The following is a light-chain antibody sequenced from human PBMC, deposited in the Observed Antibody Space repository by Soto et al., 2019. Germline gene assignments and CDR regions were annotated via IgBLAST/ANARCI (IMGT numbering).Light chain of an antibody. CDR2: GAS. Sequence: DIQLNQSPSFLSASVGDRVTITCRASQGISTYLAWYLQRPGKAPKLLIYGASTLQSGVPSRFSGSGSGTEFTLTISSLQPEDFGTYYCQQLNSDWYAFGQGTKLAIK. J-gene: IGKJ2*01. V-gene: IGKV1-9*01. CDR3: QQLNSDWYA. CDR1: QGISTY.